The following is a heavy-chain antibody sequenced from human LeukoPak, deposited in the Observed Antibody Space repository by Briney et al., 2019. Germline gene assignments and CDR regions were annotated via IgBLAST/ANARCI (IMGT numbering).Heavy chain of an antibody. CDR3: ARGLGDGDLDY. J-gene: IGHJ4*02. Sequence: GGSLRLSCAASGFTFSSYGMHRVRQAPGKGLEWVAVIWYDGSNKYYADSVKGRFTISRDNSKNTLYLQMNSLRAEDTAVYYCARGLGDGDLDYWGQGTLVTVSS. D-gene: IGHD4-17*01. CDR1: GFTFSSYG. CDR2: IWYDGSNK. V-gene: IGHV3-33*01.